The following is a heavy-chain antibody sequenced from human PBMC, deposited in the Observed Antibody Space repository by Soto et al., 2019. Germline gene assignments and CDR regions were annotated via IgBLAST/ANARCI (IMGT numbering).Heavy chain of an antibody. V-gene: IGHV1-18*01. D-gene: IGHD2-21*01. CDR1: GFTFSSYG. CDR2: ISAYNGNT. CDR3: ARCGGDCQYYYYYYMGV. J-gene: IGHJ6*03. Sequence: GSVKGSCKASGFTFSSYGISWVRQAPGQGFEWMGWISAYNGNTNYAQKLQGRVTMTTDTSTSTAYMELRSLRSDNTAVYYCARCGGDCQYYYYYYMGVWGKGTTVTVSS.